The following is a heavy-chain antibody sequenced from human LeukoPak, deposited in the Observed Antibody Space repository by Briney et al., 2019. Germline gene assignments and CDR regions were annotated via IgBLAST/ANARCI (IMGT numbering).Heavy chain of an antibody. CDR1: GYTFTSNY. V-gene: IGHV1-46*01. D-gene: IGHD6-13*01. CDR3: ARAPYSSRASSYYMDV. Sequence: ASVKVSCKAFGYTFTSNYMHWVRQAPGQGPEWMGVISPSGGSTTYAQKFQGRVTLTRDMSTSTAYMELRSLRSDDTAVYYCARAPYSSRASSYYMDVWGKGTTVTVSS. CDR2: ISPSGGST. J-gene: IGHJ6*03.